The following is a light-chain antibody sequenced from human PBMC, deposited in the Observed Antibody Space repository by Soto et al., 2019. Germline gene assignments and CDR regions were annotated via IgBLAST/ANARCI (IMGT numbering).Light chain of an antibody. CDR3: SSKRDSSTLFV. Sequence: QSVLTQPASVSGSPGQSITFSCTGTSSDVGAYNYVSWYQHHPGKVPKLLIYEVTNRPSGVSDRFSGSKSGNTASLTISRLQAEDEADYYCSSKRDSSTLFVFGSGTKVTVL. J-gene: IGLJ1*01. V-gene: IGLV2-14*01. CDR1: SSDVGAYNY. CDR2: EVT.